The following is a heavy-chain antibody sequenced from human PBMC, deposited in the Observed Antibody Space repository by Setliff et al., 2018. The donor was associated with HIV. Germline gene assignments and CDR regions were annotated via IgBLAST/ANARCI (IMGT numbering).Heavy chain of an antibody. Sequence: LETLSLTCSVSGGSISGYYWNWIRQPPGKGLEWIGCIYYSGSTNYNPSLKSRVAISVDTSKNQFSLKLSSVIAADTAVYYCARIFGDQGYYYGMDVWGQGTTVTVSS. CDR3: ARIFGDQGYYYGMDV. D-gene: IGHD3-3*01. CDR2: IYYSGST. CDR1: GGSISGYY. V-gene: IGHV4-59*01. J-gene: IGHJ6*02.